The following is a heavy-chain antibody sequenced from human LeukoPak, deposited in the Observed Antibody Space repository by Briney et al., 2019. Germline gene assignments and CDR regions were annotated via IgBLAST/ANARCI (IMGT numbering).Heavy chain of an antibody. CDR3: ARSGCSGGSCYPTYYYYYYYMDV. Sequence: SETLSLTCTVSGNSISSGDYYWSWIRQPAGKGLEWIGRIYTSGSTTYNPSLKSRVTISGDTSENQFSLRLSSVTAADTAVYYCARSGCSGGSCYPTYYYYYYYMDVWGKGTTVTISS. CDR2: IYTSGST. V-gene: IGHV4-61*02. J-gene: IGHJ6*03. D-gene: IGHD2-15*01. CDR1: GNSISSGDYY.